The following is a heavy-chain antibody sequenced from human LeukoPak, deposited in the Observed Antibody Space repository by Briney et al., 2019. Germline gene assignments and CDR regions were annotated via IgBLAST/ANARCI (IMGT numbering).Heavy chain of an antibody. D-gene: IGHD1-26*01. V-gene: IGHV3-30*18. J-gene: IGHJ3*02. CDR3: AKDPNRIVGATSAFDI. CDR1: GFTFSSYG. Sequence: GRSLGLSCAASGFTFSSYGMHWVRQAPGKGLEWVAVISYDGSNKYYADSVKGRFTISRDNSKNTLYLQMNSLRAEDTAVYYCAKDPNRIVGATSAFDIWGQGTMVTVSS. CDR2: ISYDGSNK.